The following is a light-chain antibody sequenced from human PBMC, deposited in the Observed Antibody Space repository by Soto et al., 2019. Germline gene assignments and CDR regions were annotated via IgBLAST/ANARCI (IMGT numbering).Light chain of an antibody. CDR2: GAS. J-gene: IGKJ4*01. CDR3: QQYGSSPPT. V-gene: IGKV3-20*01. CDR1: QNVYNNY. Sequence: EIVLTQSPGTLSLSPGERATLSCRASQNVYNNYLAWYQQKPGQAPRLLINGASSRATGIPDRFSGSGSGTDFTLSISRLEPEDFAVYYCQQYGSSPPTVGGGTKVAIQ.